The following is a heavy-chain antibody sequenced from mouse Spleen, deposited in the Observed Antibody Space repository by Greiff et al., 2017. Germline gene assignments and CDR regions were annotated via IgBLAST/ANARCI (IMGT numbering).Heavy chain of an antibody. D-gene: IGHD1-1*01. J-gene: IGHJ2*01. CDR1: GFTFSSYA. CDR3: ARPFITTVVATGY. V-gene: IGHV5-9-1*01. CDR2: ISSGGSYT. Sequence: DVMLVESGGGLVKPGGSLKLSCAASGFTFSSYAMSWVRQTPEKRLEWVATISSGGSYTYYPDSVKGRFTISRDNAKNTLYLQMSSLRSEDTAMYYCARPFITTVVATGYWGQGTTLTVSS.